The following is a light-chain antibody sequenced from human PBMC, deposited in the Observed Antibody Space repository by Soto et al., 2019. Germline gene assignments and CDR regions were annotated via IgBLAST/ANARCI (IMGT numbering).Light chain of an antibody. V-gene: IGKV3D-15*01. J-gene: IGKJ1*01. CDR1: QSVNKH. CDR2: DTS. CDR3: HQYNGWPRT. Sequence: EIVLTQSPATLSVSPGERATLSCRASQSVNKHLAWYQHRPGQAPRLLIYDTSYRATGIPARFSGSGSGTEFTLTITSLQSEDFAVYYCHQYNGWPRTFGQGTKVDIK.